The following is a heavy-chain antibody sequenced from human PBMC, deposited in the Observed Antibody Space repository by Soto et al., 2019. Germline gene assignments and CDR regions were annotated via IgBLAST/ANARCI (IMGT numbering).Heavy chain of an antibody. D-gene: IGHD3-22*01. CDR3: AREGGEYYDSSGYWHPWFDP. J-gene: IGHJ5*02. Sequence: SETLSLTCTVSGGSISSGEYYWSWIRQPPGKGLEWIGYIYYSGSTYYNPSLKSRVTISVDTSRNQFSLKLSSVTAADTAVYFCAREGGEYYDSSGYWHPWFDPWGQGTLVTVSS. CDR2: IYYSGST. V-gene: IGHV4-30-4*01. CDR1: GGSISSGEYY.